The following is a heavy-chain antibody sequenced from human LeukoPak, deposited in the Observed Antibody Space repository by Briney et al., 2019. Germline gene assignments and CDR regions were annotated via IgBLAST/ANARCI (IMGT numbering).Heavy chain of an antibody. Sequence: GASVKVSCKASGYTFTGYYMHWVRQAPGQGLEWMGWINPNSGGTNYAQKFQGWVTMTRDTSISTAYMELSRLRSDDTAVYYCARDRHGYSYAMYYFDYWGQGTLVTVSS. D-gene: IGHD5-18*01. CDR3: ARDRHGYSYAMYYFDY. J-gene: IGHJ4*02. CDR1: GYTFTGYY. V-gene: IGHV1-2*04. CDR2: INPNSGGT.